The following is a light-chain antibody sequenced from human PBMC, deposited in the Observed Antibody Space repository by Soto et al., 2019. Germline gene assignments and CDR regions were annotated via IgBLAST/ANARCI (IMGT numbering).Light chain of an antibody. CDR2: DAS. V-gene: IGKV1-5*01. CDR1: QSISSW. CDR3: QQYNSYSWT. Sequence: DSQMTQSPSTLSASVGDRVTITCRASQSISSWLAWYQQKPGKAPKLLIYDASSLESGVSSRFSGSGSGTEFTLTISSLQPDDFATYYCQQYNSYSWTFGQGTKVEIK. J-gene: IGKJ1*01.